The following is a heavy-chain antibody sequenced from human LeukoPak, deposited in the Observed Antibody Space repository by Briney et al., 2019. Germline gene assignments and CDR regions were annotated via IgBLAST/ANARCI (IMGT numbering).Heavy chain of an antibody. Sequence: SETLSLTCAVSGGSISSSNWWSWVRQPPGKGLEWIGEIYHSGSTNYNPSLESRVTISVDKSKNQFSLKLSSVTAADTAVYYCARDPYDSSGYIPWGQGTLVTVSS. V-gene: IGHV4-4*02. CDR1: GGSISSSNW. CDR2: IYHSGST. D-gene: IGHD3-22*01. J-gene: IGHJ4*02. CDR3: ARDPYDSSGYIP.